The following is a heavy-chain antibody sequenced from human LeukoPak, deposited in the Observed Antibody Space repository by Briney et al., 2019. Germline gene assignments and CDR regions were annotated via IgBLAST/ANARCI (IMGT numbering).Heavy chain of an antibody. CDR1: GFTFSSYA. CDR3: ASRRSLYYYDSSAIFDY. V-gene: IGHV3-23*01. Sequence: GGSLRLSCAASGFTFSSYAMSWVRQAPGKGLEWVSPISGSGGSTYYADSVKGRFTISRDNSKNTLYLQMNSLRAEDTAVYYCASRRSLYYYDSSAIFDYWDQGTLVTVSS. J-gene: IGHJ4*02. CDR2: ISGSGGST. D-gene: IGHD3-22*01.